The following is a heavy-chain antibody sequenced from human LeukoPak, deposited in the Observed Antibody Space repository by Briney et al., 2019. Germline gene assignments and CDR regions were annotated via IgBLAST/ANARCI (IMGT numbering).Heavy chain of an antibody. V-gene: IGHV4-39*07. J-gene: IGHJ5*02. CDR2: IYYSGNT. D-gene: IGHD6-13*01. CDR3: ARAVTSSSSWYKWVNWFNP. Sequence: SETLSLTCTVSGGSISSTTYYWGWIRQPPGKGLEWIGSIYYSGNTYYNPSLKSRVTISVDTSKNQFSLKLSSVTAADTAVYYCARAVTSSSSWYKWVNWFNPWGQGTLVTVSS. CDR1: GGSISSTTYY.